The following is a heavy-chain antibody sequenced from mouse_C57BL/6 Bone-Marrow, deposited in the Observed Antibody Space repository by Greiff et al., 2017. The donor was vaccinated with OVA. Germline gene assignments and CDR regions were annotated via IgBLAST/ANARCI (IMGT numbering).Heavy chain of an antibody. CDR2: IRLKSDNYAT. Sequence: DVMLVESGGGLVQPGGSMKLSCVASGFTFSNYWMNWVRQSPEKGLEWVAQIRLKSDNYATHYAESVKGRFTISRDDSKSSVYLQMNNLRAEDTGIYYCTLLGYFDYWGQGTTLTVSS. CDR1: GFTFSNYW. D-gene: IGHD2-12*01. CDR3: TLLGYFDY. V-gene: IGHV6-3*01. J-gene: IGHJ2*01.